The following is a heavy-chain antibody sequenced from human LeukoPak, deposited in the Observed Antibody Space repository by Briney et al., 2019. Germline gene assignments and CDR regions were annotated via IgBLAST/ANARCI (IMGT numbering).Heavy chain of an antibody. CDR3: TSYYYDRRWVDY. Sequence: GGSLRLSCAASGFTVSSNYMSWVRQAPGKGLEWVGFIRSKAYGGTTEYAASVKGRFTISRDDSKSIAYLQMNSLKTEDTAVYYCTSYYYDRRWVDYWGQGTLVTVSS. V-gene: IGHV3-49*04. D-gene: IGHD3-22*01. J-gene: IGHJ4*02. CDR1: GFTVSSNY. CDR2: IRSKAYGGTT.